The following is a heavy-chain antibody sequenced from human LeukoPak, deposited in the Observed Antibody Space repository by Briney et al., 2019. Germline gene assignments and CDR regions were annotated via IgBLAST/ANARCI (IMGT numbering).Heavy chain of an antibody. D-gene: IGHD6-19*01. CDR1: GYTFTSYY. V-gene: IGHV1-46*01. Sequence: ASVKVSCKASGYTFTSYYMHWVRQAPGQGLEWMGIINPSGGSTSYAQKFQGRVTMTRDMSTSTVYMELSRLRSDDTAVYYCARDQAVAGTTDAFDIWGQGTMVTVSS. CDR2: INPSGGST. J-gene: IGHJ3*02. CDR3: ARDQAVAGTTDAFDI.